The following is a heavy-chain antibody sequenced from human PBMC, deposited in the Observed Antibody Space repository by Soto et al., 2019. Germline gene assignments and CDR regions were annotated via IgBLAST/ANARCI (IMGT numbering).Heavy chain of an antibody. D-gene: IGHD2-15*01. CDR3: ATRGGPRYCSGGSCYAYYYYGMDV. Sequence: ASVKVSCKVSGYTLTELSMHWVRQAPGKGLEWMGGFDPEDGETIYAQKFQGRVTMTEDTSTDTAYMELSSLRSEDTAVYYCATRGGPRYCSGGSCYAYYYYGMDVWGQGTTVTVSS. V-gene: IGHV1-24*01. CDR2: FDPEDGET. J-gene: IGHJ6*02. CDR1: GYTLTELS.